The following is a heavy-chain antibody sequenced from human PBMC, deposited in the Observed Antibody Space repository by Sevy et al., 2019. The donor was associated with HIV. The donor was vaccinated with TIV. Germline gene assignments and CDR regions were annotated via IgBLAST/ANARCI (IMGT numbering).Heavy chain of an antibody. V-gene: IGHV3-30-3*01. CDR1: GFAFSTHA. CDR3: ARDGGNSVKWYPLY. D-gene: IGHD2-2*01. Sequence: GGSLRLSCAASGFAFSTHAMHWVRQAPGKGLEWVAVISYEGTETFYAASVEGRFTISRDNSKNMLSLQINSLRPEDTAVYYSARDGGNSVKWYPLYWGHGTLVTVSS. CDR2: ISYEGTET. J-gene: IGHJ4*01.